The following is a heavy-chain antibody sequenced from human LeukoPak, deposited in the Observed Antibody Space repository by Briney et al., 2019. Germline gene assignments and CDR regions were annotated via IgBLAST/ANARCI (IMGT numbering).Heavy chain of an antibody. J-gene: IGHJ4*02. D-gene: IGHD1-14*01. Sequence: GESLKISCKGSGYSFTSYWIAWVRQMPGKGLEWMGIIYPADSDTRNSPSFQGQISMSVDKSINTAYLQWSSLKASDTAVYYCARHLDPYSASQPETYWGQGTLVTVSS. CDR1: GYSFTSYW. CDR3: ARHLDPYSASQPETY. V-gene: IGHV5-51*01. CDR2: IYPADSDT.